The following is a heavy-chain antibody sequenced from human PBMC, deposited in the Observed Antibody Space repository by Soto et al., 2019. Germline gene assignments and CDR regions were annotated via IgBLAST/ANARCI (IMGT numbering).Heavy chain of an antibody. CDR3: ARGQAFWTGYYRMPYYFDY. CDR1: GYSISSGYY. D-gene: IGHD3-3*01. V-gene: IGHV4-61*01. Sequence: SETLSLTCAVSGYSISSGYYWSWIRQPPGKGLEYIGYLYYSGSTNYNPSLKSRVTISVDTPKDQFSLKLTSVTAADTAIYYCARGQAFWTGYYRMPYYFDYWGQGTLVTVSS. J-gene: IGHJ4*02. CDR2: LYYSGST.